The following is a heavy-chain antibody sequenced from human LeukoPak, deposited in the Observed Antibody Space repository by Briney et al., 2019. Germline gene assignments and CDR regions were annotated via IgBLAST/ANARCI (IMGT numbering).Heavy chain of an antibody. CDR1: GFTFSAYA. CDR2: IRGGGTSE. D-gene: IGHD4-17*01. Sequence: GGSLRLSCTASGFTFSAYAMMWVRQAPGKGPEWVSAIRGGGTSEFYADSVKGRFRISRDNSKDTLFLQMNSLRAEDTAVYYCARDPNGDYIGAFDMWGPGTMVTASS. CDR3: ARDPNGDYIGAFDM. V-gene: IGHV3-23*01. J-gene: IGHJ3*02.